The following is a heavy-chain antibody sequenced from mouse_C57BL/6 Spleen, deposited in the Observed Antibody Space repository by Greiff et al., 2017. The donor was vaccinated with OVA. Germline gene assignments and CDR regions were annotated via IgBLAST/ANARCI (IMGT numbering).Heavy chain of an antibody. CDR2: INPGSGGT. V-gene: IGHV1-54*01. D-gene: IGHD4-1*01. CDR3: ARRNNWYYFDY. J-gene: IGHJ2*01. CDR1: GYAFTNYL. Sequence: VQGVESGAELVRPGTSVKVSCKASGYAFTNYLIEWVKQRPGQGLEWIGVINPGSGGTNYNEKFKGKATLTADKSSSTAYMQLSSLTSEDSAVYFCARRNNWYYFDYWGQGTTLTVSS.